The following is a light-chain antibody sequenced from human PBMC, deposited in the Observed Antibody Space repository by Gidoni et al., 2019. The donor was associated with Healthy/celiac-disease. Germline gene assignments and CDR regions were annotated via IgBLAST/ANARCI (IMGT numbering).Light chain of an antibody. CDR1: QSVSSSY. J-gene: IGKJ1*01. CDR2: GAS. V-gene: IGKV3-20*01. CDR3: QQYGSSPRT. Sequence: ETVLTQSPGTLSLSPGERATLSCRASQSVSSSYLAWYQQKPGQAPRLLIYGASSRATGIPDRFRGSGSGTDFTLTISRLEPEDFAVYYCQQYGSSPRTFGQXTKVEIK.